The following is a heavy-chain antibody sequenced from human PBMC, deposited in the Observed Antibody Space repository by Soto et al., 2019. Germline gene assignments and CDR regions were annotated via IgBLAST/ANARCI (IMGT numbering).Heavy chain of an antibody. CDR2: IRDGGEST. V-gene: IGHV3-23*01. CDR3: APHVHCSGGSCHYDAFDI. D-gene: IGHD2-15*01. CDR1: GFIFGNYM. Sequence: EVQLLESGGGLVQPGESLRLSCAFSGFIFGNYMMTWVRQAPGKGLEWASTIRDGGESTYYADSVKGRFTISRDNSKNTLYLQMDSLGVEDTAVYYCAPHVHCSGGSCHYDAFDIRGQGTMVTVSS. J-gene: IGHJ3*02.